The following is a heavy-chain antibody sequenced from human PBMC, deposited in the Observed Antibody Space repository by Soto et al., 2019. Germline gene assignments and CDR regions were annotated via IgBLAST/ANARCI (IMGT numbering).Heavy chain of an antibody. Sequence: SETLSLTCAVYGGSFSGYYWSWIRQPPGKGLEWIGEINHSGSTNYNPSLKSRVTISVDTSKNQFSLKLSSVTAADTAVCYCASPNAIEGQDAFDIWGQGTMVTVSS. CDR3: ASPNAIEGQDAFDI. J-gene: IGHJ3*02. V-gene: IGHV4-34*01. CDR2: INHSGST. CDR1: GGSFSGYY.